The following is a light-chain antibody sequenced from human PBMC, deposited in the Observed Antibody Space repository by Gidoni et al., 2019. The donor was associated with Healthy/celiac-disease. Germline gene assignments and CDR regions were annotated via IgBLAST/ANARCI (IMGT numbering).Light chain of an antibody. J-gene: IGLJ1*01. CDR1: SSNIGSNT. V-gene: IGLV1-44*01. CDR2: SNN. Sequence: QSVLTQPPSASGTPGQRVTIPCSGSSSNIGSNTVNWYQQLPGTAPKLLIFSNNQRPSGVPDRFSGSKSGTSASLAISGLQSEDEADYYCAAWDDSLNGPYVFGTGTQVTVL. CDR3: AAWDDSLNGPYV.